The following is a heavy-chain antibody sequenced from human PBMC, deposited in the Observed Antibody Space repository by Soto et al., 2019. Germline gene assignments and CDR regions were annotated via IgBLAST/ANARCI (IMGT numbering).Heavy chain of an antibody. Sequence: ASVKVSCKASGYTFTSYGISWVRQAPGQGLEWMGWISAYNGNTNYAQKLQGRVTMTTDTSTSTAYMELRSLRSDDTAVYYCARGPPFGSSTFEYDYWGQGTLVTVSS. V-gene: IGHV1-18*01. CDR2: ISAYNGNT. CDR1: GYTFTSYG. D-gene: IGHD2-15*01. J-gene: IGHJ4*02. CDR3: ARGPPFGSSTFEYDY.